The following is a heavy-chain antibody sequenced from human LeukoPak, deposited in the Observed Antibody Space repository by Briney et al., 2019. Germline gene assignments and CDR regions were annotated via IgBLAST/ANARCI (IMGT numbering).Heavy chain of an antibody. J-gene: IGHJ4*02. V-gene: IGHV3-15*01. CDR2: IKSKTEGGTT. CDR1: GFTFSNAW. CDR3: TTDPWEIGGNY. Sequence: PGGSLRLSCAASGFTFSNAWMSWVRQAPGKGLEWVGRIKSKTEGGTTDYAAPVKGRFTISRDDSKNTLYLQMNSLKTEDTAVYYCTTDPWEIGGNYWGQGTLVTVSS. D-gene: IGHD1-26*01.